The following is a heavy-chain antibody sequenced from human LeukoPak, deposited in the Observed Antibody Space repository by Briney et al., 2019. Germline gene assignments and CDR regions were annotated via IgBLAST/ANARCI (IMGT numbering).Heavy chain of an antibody. D-gene: IGHD3-22*01. J-gene: IGHJ5*02. Sequence: GGSLRLSCAASGFIFNNYGLIWVRQAPGKGLEWVSAISDDGGGTNYADFVKGRFTISRDNSKNTLFPQMNSLRAEDTALYYCAKGSSGYFVDLWGQGTLFTVSS. CDR1: GFIFNNYG. CDR3: AKGSSGYFVDL. CDR2: ISDDGGGT. V-gene: IGHV3-23*01.